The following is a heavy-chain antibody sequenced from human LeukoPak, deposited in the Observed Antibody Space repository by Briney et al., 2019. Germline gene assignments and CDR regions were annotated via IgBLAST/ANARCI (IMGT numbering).Heavy chain of an antibody. CDR2: ISYDGSNK. V-gene: IGHV3-30*18. J-gene: IGHJ4*02. D-gene: IGHD3-10*01. CDR3: ANLLSTMVRGVTTRY. Sequence: PGGSLRLSCAASGFTFSSYGMHWVRQAPGRGLEWVAVISYDGSNKYYADSVKGRFTISRDNSKNTLYLQMNSLRAEDTAVYYCANLLSTMVRGVTTRYWGQGTLVTVSS. CDR1: GFTFSSYG.